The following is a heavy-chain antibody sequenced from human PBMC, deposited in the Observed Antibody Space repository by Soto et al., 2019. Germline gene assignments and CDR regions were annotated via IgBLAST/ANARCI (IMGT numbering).Heavy chain of an antibody. V-gene: IGHV4-30-2*01. CDR3: ARVPIHYDRSGYFHYGTFDI. D-gene: IGHD3-22*01. CDR2: IYHSGTT. Sequence: QLQLQESGSGQVQPSQTLSLSCAVSGGSVNSRGYSWSWIRQPPGEGLEWIGYIYHSGTTYYNPSLKSRVTISLDRSNNQFSLRRSSVTAADTAVYYCARVPIHYDRSGYFHYGTFDIWGQGTLVTVSS. CDR1: GGSVNSRGYS. J-gene: IGHJ3*02.